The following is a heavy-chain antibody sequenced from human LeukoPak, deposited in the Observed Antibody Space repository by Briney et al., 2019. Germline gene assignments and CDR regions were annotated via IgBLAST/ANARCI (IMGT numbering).Heavy chain of an antibody. CDR1: GFMFNGYS. CDR3: VKSIVAGTGIFDS. Sequence: PGGSLRLSCAASGFMFNGYSMTWVRQAPGKGLEWVSYISGGSDYIFYTDSVKGRFTVSRDNSKNTLYLQMDSLRVDDTAVFYCVKSIVAGTGIFDSWGQGTLVTVSS. CDR2: ISGGSDYI. V-gene: IGHV3-21*01. J-gene: IGHJ4*02. D-gene: IGHD1-26*01.